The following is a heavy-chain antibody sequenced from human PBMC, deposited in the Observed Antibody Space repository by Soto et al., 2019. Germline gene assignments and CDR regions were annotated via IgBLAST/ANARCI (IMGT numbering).Heavy chain of an antibody. D-gene: IGHD4-17*01. Sequence: GGSLRLSCTASGFSSSSYAMSWVRQAPGKGLEWVSAISGSGVSTYYADSVKGRFTISRDTSRNTLYLQMNSLRAEDTAVYYCVKVITVTPKIAHPFEYWGQATLVTVSS. CDR1: GFSSSSYA. V-gene: IGHV3-23*01. CDR2: ISGSGVST. J-gene: IGHJ4*02. CDR3: VKVITVTPKIAHPFEY.